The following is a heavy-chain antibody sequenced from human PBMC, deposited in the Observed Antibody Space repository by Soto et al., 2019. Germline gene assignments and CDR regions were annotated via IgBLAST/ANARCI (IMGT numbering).Heavy chain of an antibody. CDR1: GGSFSGYY. CDR3: AREGQPRRRFGMDV. CDR2: INHSGST. V-gene: IGHV4-34*01. Sequence: LSXSCAFSGGSFSGYYWSWIRQPPGKGLEWIGEINHSGSTNYNPSLKSRVTISVDTSKNQFSLKLSSVTAADTAVYYCAREGQPRRRFGMDVWGQGTTVTVSS. D-gene: IGHD6-13*01. J-gene: IGHJ6*02.